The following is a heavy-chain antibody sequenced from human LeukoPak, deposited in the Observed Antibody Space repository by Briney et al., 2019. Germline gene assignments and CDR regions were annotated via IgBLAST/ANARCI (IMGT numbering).Heavy chain of an antibody. J-gene: IGHJ4*02. CDR3: ARGMYYYDGSGDY. Sequence: PSETLSLTCTVSGGSTSSYYWSWIRQPPGKGLEWIGYIYYSGSTNYNPSLKSRVTMSINTSKNQFSLNLTSVTAADTAVYYCARGMYYYDGSGDYWGQGTLVTVSS. V-gene: IGHV4-59*08. CDR2: IYYSGST. CDR1: GGSTSSYY. D-gene: IGHD3-22*01.